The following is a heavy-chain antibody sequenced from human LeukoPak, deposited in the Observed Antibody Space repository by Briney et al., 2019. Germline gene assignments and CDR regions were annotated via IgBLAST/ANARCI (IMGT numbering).Heavy chain of an antibody. CDR3: ARQNYCGSGPFDY. Sequence: SETLSLTCTVSGGSISSSSYYWGWIRQPPGKGLEWIGSIYYSGSTYYNPSLKSRVTISVDTSKNQFSLRLSSVTAADTAVYYCARQNYCGSGPFDYWGQGTLVTVSS. CDR2: IYYSGST. V-gene: IGHV4-39*01. D-gene: IGHD3-10*01. J-gene: IGHJ4*02. CDR1: GGSISSSSYY.